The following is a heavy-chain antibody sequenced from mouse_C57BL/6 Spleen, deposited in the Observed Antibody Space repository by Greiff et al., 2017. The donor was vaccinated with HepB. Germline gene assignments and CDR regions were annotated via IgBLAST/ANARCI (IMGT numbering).Heavy chain of an antibody. CDR1: GFNIKDDY. CDR2: IDPENGDT. D-gene: IGHD2-1*01. J-gene: IGHJ3*01. V-gene: IGHV14-4*01. CDR3: TRPYGNYEFAY. Sequence: EVQLQQSGAELVRPGASVKLSCTASGFNIKDDYMHWVKQRPEQGLEWIGWIDPENGDTEYASKFQGKATITADTSSNTAYLQLSSLTSEDTAVYYCTRPYGNYEFAYWGQGTLVTVSA.